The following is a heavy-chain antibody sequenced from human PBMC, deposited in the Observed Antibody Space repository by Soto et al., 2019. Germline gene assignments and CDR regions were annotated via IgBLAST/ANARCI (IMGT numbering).Heavy chain of an antibody. J-gene: IGHJ3*02. CDR3: AREGLGDAFDI. V-gene: IGHV3-33*01. CDR1: GFTFSSYG. Sequence: QVQLVESGGGVVQPGRSLRLSCAASGFTFSSYGMHWVRQAPGKGLEWVAVIWYDGSNKYYADSVKGRFTISRDNSKNTLYLQMNSLRVEDTAVYYCAREGLGDAFDIWGQGTMVTVSS. D-gene: IGHD4-17*01. CDR2: IWYDGSNK.